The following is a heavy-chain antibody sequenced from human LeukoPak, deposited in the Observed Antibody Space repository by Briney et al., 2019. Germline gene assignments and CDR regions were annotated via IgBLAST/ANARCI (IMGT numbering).Heavy chain of an antibody. D-gene: IGHD4-11*01. CDR2: IRTYNGDT. CDR3: ARTLTTEYYYFDY. V-gene: IGHV1-18*01. Sequence: AAVTVSCKASGYTFNSYGIAWLRQAPGQGLEWLGWIRTYNGDTEYAESFQGRVTMSTDTPTTMAYMELTSLRADDTAVYYCARTLTTEYYYFDYWGQGTLVTVSS. J-gene: IGHJ4*02. CDR1: GYTFNSYG.